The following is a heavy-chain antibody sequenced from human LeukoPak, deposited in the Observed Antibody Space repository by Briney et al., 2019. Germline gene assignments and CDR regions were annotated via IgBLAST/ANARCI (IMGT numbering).Heavy chain of an antibody. CDR2: IRSKANSYAT. V-gene: IGHV3-73*01. Sequence: GGSLRLSCAASGFTFSGSAMHWVRQASGKGLEWVGRIRSKANSYATAYAASVKGRFTIPRDDSKNTAYLQMNSLKTEDTAVYYCTTYSNYADFDYWGQGTLVTVSS. J-gene: IGHJ4*02. CDR3: TTYSNYADFDY. CDR1: GFTFSGSA. D-gene: IGHD4-11*01.